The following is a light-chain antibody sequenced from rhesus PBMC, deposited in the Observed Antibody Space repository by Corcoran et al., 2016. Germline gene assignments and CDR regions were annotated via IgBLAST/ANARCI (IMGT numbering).Light chain of an antibody. Sequence: DIQMTQSPSSLSASVGDRVTITCRASQDITTDLAWYQQKPGETPKLLIYEASSLQSGIPSRFSGSGSGTDFTLTISSLQSEDFATYYCQHYYNTPYSFGQGTKVEIK. J-gene: IGKJ2*01. CDR3: QHYYNTPYS. CDR2: EAS. CDR1: QDITTD. V-gene: IGKV1-25*01.